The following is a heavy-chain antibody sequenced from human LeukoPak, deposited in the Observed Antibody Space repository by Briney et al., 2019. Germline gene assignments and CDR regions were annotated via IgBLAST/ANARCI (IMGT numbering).Heavy chain of an antibody. CDR1: GFTVSDNY. CDR2: IYATGST. Sequence: GSLRLSCAASGFTVSDNYMSWVRQAPGKGLEWVSIIYATGSTYYADSVKGRFTTSRDSSKNTLSLQMNSLRAEDTAVYYCATDYDVLTGYYSDVGYWGQGTLVTVSS. D-gene: IGHD3-9*01. J-gene: IGHJ4*02. V-gene: IGHV3-66*01. CDR3: ATDYDVLTGYYSDVGY.